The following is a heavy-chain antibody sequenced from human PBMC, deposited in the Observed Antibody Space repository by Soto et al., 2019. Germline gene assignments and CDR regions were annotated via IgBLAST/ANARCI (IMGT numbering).Heavy chain of an antibody. Sequence: SETLSLTCTVSGDSISSDFYWSWIRQPPGKGLQWVGYIYYSGSTYYNPSLGSRITLSVDMSKNQFSLNLSSVTAADTAVYYCARGGPYDFWSGAPVFNWFDPWGQGTLVTVSS. CDR2: IYYSGST. D-gene: IGHD3-3*01. J-gene: IGHJ5*02. CDR1: GDSISSDFY. CDR3: ARGGPYDFWSGAPVFNWFDP. V-gene: IGHV4-30-4*02.